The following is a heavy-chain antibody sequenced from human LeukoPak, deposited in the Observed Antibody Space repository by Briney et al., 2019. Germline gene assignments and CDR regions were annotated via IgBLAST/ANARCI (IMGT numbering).Heavy chain of an antibody. CDR1: GFTFSSYG. V-gene: IGHV3-30*02. CDR2: IRYHGSNI. D-gene: IGHD2-2*01. Sequence: GGSLRLXCTASGFTFSSYGMHWVRQAPGKGLEWVAYIRYHGSNINYADSVKGRFTISRDNSKDTLFLQMSSLRAEDTAVYYCAKVLTGYCGSTSCPFDSWGQGTLVTVSS. J-gene: IGHJ4*02. CDR3: AKVLTGYCGSTSCPFDS.